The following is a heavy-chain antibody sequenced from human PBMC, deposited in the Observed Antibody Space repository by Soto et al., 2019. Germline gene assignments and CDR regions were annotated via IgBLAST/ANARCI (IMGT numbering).Heavy chain of an antibody. CDR2: ISYDGSDK. V-gene: IGHV3-30*03. CDR1: GFPFTSYG. D-gene: IGHD3-10*01. CDR3: VGGQYYLDY. Sequence: QVQLVESGGGVVQPGRSLRLSCAASGFPFTSYGMHWVREGPDKGLEWVAIISYDGSDKYYADSVKGRFTISRDNSKNTLYLQMNSLRPEDTALYYGVGGQYYLDYRGQGTLVIVSS. J-gene: IGHJ4*02.